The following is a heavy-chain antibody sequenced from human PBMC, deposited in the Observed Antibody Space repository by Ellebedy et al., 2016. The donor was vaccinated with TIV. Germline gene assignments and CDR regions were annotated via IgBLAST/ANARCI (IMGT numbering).Heavy chain of an antibody. CDR2: IIPIFGTA. CDR1: GGTFSSYA. J-gene: IGHJ4*02. D-gene: IGHD3-22*01. V-gene: IGHV1-69*13. CDR3: AREETYYDSSGYFDY. Sequence: AASVKVSCKASGGTFSSYAISWVRQAPGQGLEWMGGIIPIFGTANYAQKFQGRVTITADESTSTAYMELSSLRSEDTAVYYCAREETYYDSSGYFDYWGQGTLVTVSS.